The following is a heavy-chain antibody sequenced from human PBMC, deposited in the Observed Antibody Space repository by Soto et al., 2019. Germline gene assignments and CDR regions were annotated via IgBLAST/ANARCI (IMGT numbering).Heavy chain of an antibody. CDR1: GFTFSSYA. CDR3: AKGDIVVVPAAIRASYYYGMDV. V-gene: IGHV3-23*01. J-gene: IGHJ6*02. D-gene: IGHD2-2*01. Sequence: PGGSLRLSCAASGFTFSSYAMSWVRQAPGKGLEWVSAISGSGGSTYYADSVKGRFTISRDNSKNTLYLQMNSLRAEDTAVYYCAKGDIVVVPAAIRASYYYGMDVWGQGTTVTVSS. CDR2: ISGSGGST.